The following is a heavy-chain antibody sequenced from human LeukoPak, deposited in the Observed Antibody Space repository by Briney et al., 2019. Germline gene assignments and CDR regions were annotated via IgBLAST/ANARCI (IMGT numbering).Heavy chain of an antibody. V-gene: IGHV5-51*03. CDR1: GYSFTNFW. J-gene: IGHJ4*02. Sequence: SGESLKISCKGSGYSFTNFWIGWVRQMPGKGLEWMGIMYPRDSDLSYSPSFQGQVTISADKSISIAYLQWSSLKASDTAMYYCVRGIRAAAGSGVYYSDNWGQGALVSVSS. CDR3: VRGIRAAAGSGVYYSDN. CDR2: MYPRDSDL. D-gene: IGHD6-13*01.